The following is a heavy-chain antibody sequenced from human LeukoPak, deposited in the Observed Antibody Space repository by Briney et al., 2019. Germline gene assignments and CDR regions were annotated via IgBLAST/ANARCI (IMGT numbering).Heavy chain of an antibody. CDR2: INHSGST. Sequence: PSEALSLTCTVSGGSISSSDHYWSWIRQPPGKGLEWIGEINHSGSTNNNPSLKSRVTISVDTSKNQFSLKLSSVTAADTAVYYCARGLGYCSGGRCYSDDALDIWGQGTMVTVSS. J-gene: IGHJ3*02. D-gene: IGHD2-15*01. V-gene: IGHV4-39*07. CDR3: ARGLGYCSGGRCYSDDALDI. CDR1: GGSISSSDHY.